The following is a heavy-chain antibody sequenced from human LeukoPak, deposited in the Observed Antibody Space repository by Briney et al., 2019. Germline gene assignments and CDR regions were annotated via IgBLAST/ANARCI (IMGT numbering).Heavy chain of an antibody. D-gene: IGHD3-9*01. CDR3: ARHHYDILTGYPGRDYYYYMDV. Sequence: SVKVSCKASGGTFSSYAISWVRQAPGQGLEWMGGIIPIFGTANYAQKFHGRVTITADESTSTAYMELSSLRSEDTAVYYCARHHYDILTGYPGRDYYYYMDVWGKGTTVTVSS. V-gene: IGHV1-69*01. CDR1: GGTFSSYA. CDR2: IIPIFGTA. J-gene: IGHJ6*03.